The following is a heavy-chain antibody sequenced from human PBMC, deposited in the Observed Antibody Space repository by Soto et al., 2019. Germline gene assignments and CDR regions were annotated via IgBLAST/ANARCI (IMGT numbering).Heavy chain of an antibody. Sequence: QVQLQESGPGLVKPSQTLSLTCTVSGGSISSGVYYWSWIRQPPGKGLEWLGYIFDSGKTYYNPSVKTRLTISADTTKNQFSLKLSSVTAADTAVYYCAGGAGAYCSGGSCHFDYWGQGTLVTVSS. D-gene: IGHD2-15*01. J-gene: IGHJ4*02. CDR1: GGSISSGVYY. V-gene: IGHV4-30-4*01. CDR3: AGGAGAYCSGGSCHFDY. CDR2: IFDSGKT.